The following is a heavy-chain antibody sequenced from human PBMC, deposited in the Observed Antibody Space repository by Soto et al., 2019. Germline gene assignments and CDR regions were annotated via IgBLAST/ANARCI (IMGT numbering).Heavy chain of an antibody. D-gene: IGHD3-3*01. J-gene: IGHJ4*02. CDR1: GGSFSCYY. CDR3: ARGRPDTYYDFWSGYCPFDY. Sequence: PSETLSLTCAVYGGSFSCYYWSWIRQPPGKGLEWIGEINHSGSTNYNPSLKSRVTISVDTSKNQFSLKLSSVTAADTAVYYCARGRPDTYYDFWSGYCPFDYWGQGTLVTVSS. V-gene: IGHV4-34*01. CDR2: INHSGST.